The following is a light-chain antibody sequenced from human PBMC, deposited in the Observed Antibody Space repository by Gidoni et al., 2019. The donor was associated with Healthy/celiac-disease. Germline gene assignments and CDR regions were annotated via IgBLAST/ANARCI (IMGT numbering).Light chain of an antibody. V-gene: IGLV2-14*01. CDR3: SSYTSSSTLDVV. J-gene: IGLJ2*01. CDR1: SSDVGGYNY. CDR2: EVS. Sequence: ISCTGTSSDVGGYNYVSWYQQHPGKAPKLMIYEVSNRPSGVSNRFSGSKSGNTASLTISGLQAEDEADYYCSSYTSSSTLDVVFGGGTKLTVL.